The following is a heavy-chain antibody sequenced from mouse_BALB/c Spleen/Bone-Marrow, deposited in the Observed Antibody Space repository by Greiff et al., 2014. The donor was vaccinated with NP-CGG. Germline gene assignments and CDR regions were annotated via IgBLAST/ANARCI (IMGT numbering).Heavy chain of an antibody. Sequence: EVKVVESGGGLVQPGGSRKLSCAASGFTFSNFGMHWVRQAPEKGLEWVAYISSGSSTIYYADTMKGRFTISRDNPKNTLFLQMTSLRSEDTAVYYCARAGLPGSSYFDYWGQGTTLTVSA. CDR2: ISSGSSTI. J-gene: IGHJ2*01. CDR3: ARAGLPGSSYFDY. V-gene: IGHV5-17*02. D-gene: IGHD1-1*01. CDR1: GFTFSNFG.